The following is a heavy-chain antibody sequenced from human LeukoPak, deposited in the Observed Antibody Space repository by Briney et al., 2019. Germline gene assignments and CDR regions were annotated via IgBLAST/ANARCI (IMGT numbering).Heavy chain of an antibody. CDR3: ATTLYSGIYGDAFDV. CDR2: MYPGDSET. D-gene: IGHD1-26*01. J-gene: IGHJ3*01. CDR1: GYSFTSYW. V-gene: IGHV5-51*01. Sequence: GESLKISCQGSGYSFTSYWIGWVRQMPGKGLERMGIMYPGDSETRYSPSFQSQITISADKSISTAYLRWSSLKASDTAMYYCATTLYSGIYGDAFDVWGQGTMVTVSS.